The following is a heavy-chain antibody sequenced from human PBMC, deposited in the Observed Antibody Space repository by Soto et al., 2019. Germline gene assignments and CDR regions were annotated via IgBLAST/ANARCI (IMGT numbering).Heavy chain of an antibody. J-gene: IGHJ6*02. CDR1: GYTFTSYG. CDR2: ISAYNGNT. CDR3: ARATMVRGVISLSYGMDV. V-gene: IGHV1-18*01. D-gene: IGHD3-10*01. Sequence: ASVKVSCKASGYTFTSYGISWVRQAPGQGLEWMGWISAYNGNTNYAQKLQGRVTMTTDTSTSTAYMELRSLRSDDTAVYYCARATMVRGVISLSYGMDVWGQGTTVTVSS.